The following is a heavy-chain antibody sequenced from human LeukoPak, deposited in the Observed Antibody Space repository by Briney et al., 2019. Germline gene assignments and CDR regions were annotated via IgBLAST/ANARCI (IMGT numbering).Heavy chain of an antibody. CDR3: ITAAENDFDY. CDR1: GYTFNAHY. J-gene: IGHJ4*02. CDR2: LDPNNGAT. V-gene: IGHV1-2*02. Sequence: VASVKVSCRASGYTFNAHYIHWVRQAPGQGLEWMGWLDPNNGATHYAQKFQGRVTMTRDTSISTAFMELSRLKSDDTAVYCCITAAENDFDYWGQGTLVTVSS. D-gene: IGHD6-13*01.